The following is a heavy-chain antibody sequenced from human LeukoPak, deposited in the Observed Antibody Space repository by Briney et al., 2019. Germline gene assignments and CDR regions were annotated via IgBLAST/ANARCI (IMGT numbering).Heavy chain of an antibody. Sequence: ASVKVSCKVSGYTLTELSIHWVRQAPGKGLEWMGGFDPEDGETIYAQKFQGRVTMTEDTSTDTAYMELSSLRSEDTAVYYCATITSSSSWYGWRWFDPWGQGTLVTVPS. V-gene: IGHV1-24*01. CDR3: ATITSSSSWYGWRWFDP. J-gene: IGHJ5*02. CDR2: FDPEDGET. CDR1: GYTLTELS. D-gene: IGHD6-13*01.